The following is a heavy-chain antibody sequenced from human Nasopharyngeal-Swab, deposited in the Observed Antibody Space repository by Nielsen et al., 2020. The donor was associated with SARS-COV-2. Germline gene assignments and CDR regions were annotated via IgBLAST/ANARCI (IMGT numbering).Heavy chain of an antibody. CDR1: GFTFSSYA. D-gene: IGHD4-17*01. CDR3: AKDPIAPTTATTAHYGMDV. Sequence: GGSLRLSCAASGFTFSSYAMSWVRQAPGKGLEGVSAISGSGGSTYYADSVKGRFTISRDNSKNTLYLQMNSLRAEDTAVYYCAKDPIAPTTATTAHYGMDVWGQGTTVTVSS. J-gene: IGHJ6*02. CDR2: ISGSGGST. V-gene: IGHV3-23*01.